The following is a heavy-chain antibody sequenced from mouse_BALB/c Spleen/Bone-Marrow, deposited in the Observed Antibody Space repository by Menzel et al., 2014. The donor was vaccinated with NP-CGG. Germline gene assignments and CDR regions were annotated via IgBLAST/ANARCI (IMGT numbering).Heavy chain of an antibody. Sequence: EVKLMESRGGLVQPGGSLRLSCATSGFTFTDYYMNWVRQPPGKALEWLGFIRNKAYSYTTEYSASVKGRFTISRDNSQSILYLQMNTLRAEDSATYYCARDMGGLLFDYWGQGTTLTVSS. J-gene: IGHJ2*01. CDR2: IRNKAYSYTT. CDR1: GFTFTDYY. V-gene: IGHV7-3*02. D-gene: IGHD2-3*01. CDR3: ARDMGGLLFDY.